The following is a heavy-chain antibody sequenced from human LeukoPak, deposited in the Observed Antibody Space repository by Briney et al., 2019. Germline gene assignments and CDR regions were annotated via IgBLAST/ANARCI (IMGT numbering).Heavy chain of an antibody. J-gene: IGHJ4*02. V-gene: IGHV3-23*01. CDR3: AKREMAVRAFDF. CDR2: INPSGSNT. D-gene: IGHD6-19*01. CDR1: GFTFNNYA. Sequence: GGSLRLSCAASGFTFNNYAVTWVRQAPGRGLEWVSTINPSGSNTYYADSVKGRFTISRDNSKNTLYLQMNSLRAEDTAVYYCAKREMAVRAFDFWGQGTLVTVS.